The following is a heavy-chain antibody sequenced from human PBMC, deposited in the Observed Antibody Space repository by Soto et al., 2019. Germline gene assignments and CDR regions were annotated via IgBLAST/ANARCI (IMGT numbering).Heavy chain of an antibody. CDR2: TYYRSRWYN. D-gene: IGHD1-7*01. Sequence: QVPLQQSGLGLVRPSQTLSLTCAISGDSVSSNSAAWNWIRQSPSRGLEWLGRTYYRSRWYNDYAVSVRSRITVNPDTSKNQFSLHLNSVTPEDTAVYYCAGTTSLQWYYMDVWDKGTTVTVSS. J-gene: IGHJ6*03. CDR1: GDSVSSNSAA. V-gene: IGHV6-1*01. CDR3: AGTTSLQWYYMDV.